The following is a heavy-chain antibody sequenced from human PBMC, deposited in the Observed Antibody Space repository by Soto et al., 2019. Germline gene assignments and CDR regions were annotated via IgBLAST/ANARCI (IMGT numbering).Heavy chain of an antibody. J-gene: IGHJ4*02. D-gene: IGHD5-12*01. CDR1: GFTFSRYS. V-gene: IGHV3-48*02. CDR3: ARGGVATIFGDS. Sequence: EVQLVESGGGLVQPGGSLRVSCAASGFTFSRYSMNWVRQAPGKGLEWLPYIDSSSKTIYYADSVKGRFIISRDNAKNSLYLQMNSLRDEDTAVYHCARGGVATIFGDSWGQGTLVTVSS. CDR2: IDSSSKTI.